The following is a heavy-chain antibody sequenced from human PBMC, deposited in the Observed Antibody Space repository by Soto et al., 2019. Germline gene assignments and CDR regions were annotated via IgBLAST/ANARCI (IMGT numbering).Heavy chain of an antibody. V-gene: IGHV1-18*01. J-gene: IGHJ4*02. CDR3: ARDVTYYYDSSGFADY. D-gene: IGHD3-22*01. Sequence: ASVKVSCKASGYTFASYGISCVRQAPGQGLEWMGWISAYNGNTNYAQKLQGRVTMTTDTSTSTAYMELRSLRSDDTAVYYCARDVTYYYDSSGFADYWGQGTLVTVSS. CDR1: GYTFASYG. CDR2: ISAYNGNT.